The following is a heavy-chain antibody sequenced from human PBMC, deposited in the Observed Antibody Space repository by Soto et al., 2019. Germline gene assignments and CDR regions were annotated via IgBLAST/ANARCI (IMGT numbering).Heavy chain of an antibody. D-gene: IGHD3-22*01. J-gene: IGHJ4*02. CDR1: GFTFRRYG. Sequence: WGSLRLSCEASGFTFRRYGMKWCRQAPLKGLDCVANICNDGSNEYYADSVKVRFTSSRDNSKNTLYLQVSNLRAEDTAVYFCARDQTDSGGYSDAWGQGTLVTVSS. V-gene: IGHV3-33*07. CDR3: ARDQTDSGGYSDA. CDR2: ICNDGSNE.